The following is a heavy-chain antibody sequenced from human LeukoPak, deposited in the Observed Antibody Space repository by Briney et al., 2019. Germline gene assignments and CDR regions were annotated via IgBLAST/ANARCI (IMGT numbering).Heavy chain of an antibody. D-gene: IGHD3-10*01. CDR3: ARDTSGSGSLYYYYYYYMDV. Sequence: GASVKVSCKASGYTFTSYGISWVRQAPGQGLEWMGWISAYNGNTNYAQKLQGRVTMTTDTSTSTAYMELRSLRSDDTDVYYCARDTSGSGSLYYYYYYYMDVWGKGTTVTVSS. CDR1: GYTFTSYG. J-gene: IGHJ6*03. CDR2: ISAYNGNT. V-gene: IGHV1-18*01.